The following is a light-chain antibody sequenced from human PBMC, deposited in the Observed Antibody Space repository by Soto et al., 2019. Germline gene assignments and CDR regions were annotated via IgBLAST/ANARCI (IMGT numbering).Light chain of an antibody. V-gene: IGLV2-14*01. J-gene: IGLJ1*01. CDR1: SSDVGGYNS. CDR3: TSYTSSDTYV. CDR2: DVS. Sequence: QSVLTQPASVSGSPGQSITISCTGTSSDVGGYNSVSWYQQHPGKAPKLMIYDVSDRPSGVSNRFSGSKSGNTASLTISGLQTEDDADYYCTSYTSSDTYVFGTGTKLTVI.